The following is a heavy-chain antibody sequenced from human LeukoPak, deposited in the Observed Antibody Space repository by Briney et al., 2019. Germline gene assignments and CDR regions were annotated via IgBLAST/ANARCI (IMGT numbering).Heavy chain of an antibody. D-gene: IGHD6-19*01. Sequence: GGSLRLSCAATGFTFSGYAMNWVRQAPGKGLEWVSSISGSGSTTYYADSVKGRFTISRDNSKNTLYLQMNSLRAEDTAVYYCARDSGIAVAGFDPWGQGTLVTVSS. J-gene: IGHJ5*02. V-gene: IGHV3-23*01. CDR3: ARDSGIAVAGFDP. CDR2: ISGSGSTT. CDR1: GFTFSGYA.